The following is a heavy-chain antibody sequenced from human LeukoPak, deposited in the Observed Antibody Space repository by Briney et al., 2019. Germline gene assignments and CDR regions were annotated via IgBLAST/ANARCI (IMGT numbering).Heavy chain of an antibody. CDR3: ARDSVYYGIDYFDY. J-gene: IGHJ4*02. CDR1: GGSISSYQ. CDR2: IDYSGST. Sequence: SETLSLTCTVSGGSISSYQWSWIRQHPGKGLEWIGYIDYSGSTNYNPSLKSRVTISVDTSKNQFSLKLSSVTAADTAVYFCARDSVYYGIDYFDYWGQGTLVTVSS. D-gene: IGHD3-22*01. V-gene: IGHV4-59*01.